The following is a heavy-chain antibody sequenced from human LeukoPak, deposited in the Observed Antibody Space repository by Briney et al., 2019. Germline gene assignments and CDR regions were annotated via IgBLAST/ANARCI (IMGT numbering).Heavy chain of an antibody. V-gene: IGHV4-39*07. Sequence: SETLSLTCTVSGGSISSSSYYWGWIRQPPGKGLEWIGSIYYSGSIYYNPSLKSRVTISVDTSKNQFSLKLSSVTAADTAVYYCARGIVVVPAAILRWFDPWGQGTLVTVSS. CDR3: ARGIVVVPAAILRWFDP. D-gene: IGHD2-2*01. CDR2: IYYSGSI. J-gene: IGHJ5*02. CDR1: GGSISSSSYY.